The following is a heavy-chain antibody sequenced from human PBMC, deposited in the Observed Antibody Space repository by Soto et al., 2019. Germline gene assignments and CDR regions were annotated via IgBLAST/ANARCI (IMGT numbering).Heavy chain of an antibody. V-gene: IGHV5-10-1*01. CDR3: ARHGGAHYLSSGYHYALDY. J-gene: IGHJ4*02. CDR2: IDPSDSQT. CDR1: GYSFAGYW. Sequence: GESLKISCKVSGYSFAGYWITWVRQKPGKGLEWMGRIDPSDSQTYYSPSFRGHVTISATKSITTVFLHWGSLRASDTAMYYCARHGGAHYLSSGYHYALDYWGQGTPVTVSS. D-gene: IGHD3-22*01.